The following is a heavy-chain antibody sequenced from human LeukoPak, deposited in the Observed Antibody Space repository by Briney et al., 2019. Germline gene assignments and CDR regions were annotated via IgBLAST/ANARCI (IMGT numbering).Heavy chain of an antibody. D-gene: IGHD2-2*01. V-gene: IGHV3-48*04. CDR3: ARSIVVVPSYYYYYYMDV. CDR1: GFTFSSYW. Sequence: GGSLRLSCAASGFTFSSYWMSWVRQAPGKGLEWVSYISSSSSTIYYADSVEGRFTISRDNAKNSLYLQMNSLRAEDTAVYYCARSIVVVPSYYYYYYMDVWGKGTTVTVSS. CDR2: ISSSSSTI. J-gene: IGHJ6*03.